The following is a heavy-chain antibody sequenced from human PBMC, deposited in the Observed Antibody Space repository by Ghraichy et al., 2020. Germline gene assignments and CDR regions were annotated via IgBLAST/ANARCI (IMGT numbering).Heavy chain of an antibody. CDR2: FSGSGGST. J-gene: IGHJ4*02. V-gene: IGHV3-23*01. CDR3: ANAVSGYSYVVDY. Sequence: GGSLRLSCAASGFTFSSYAMSWVRQAPGKGLEWVSAFSGSGGSTYYADSLKGRFTFSRDNSKNTLYLQMNSLRAEDTAVYYCANAVSGYSYVVDYWGQGTLVTVSS. D-gene: IGHD5-18*01. CDR1: GFTFSSYA.